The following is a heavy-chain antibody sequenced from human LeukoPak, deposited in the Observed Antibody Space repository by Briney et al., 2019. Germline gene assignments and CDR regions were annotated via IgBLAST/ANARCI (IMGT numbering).Heavy chain of an antibody. Sequence: GGSLRLSRAASGFTFSSYSMNWVRQAPGKGLEWVSSISSSSSYIYYADSVKGRFTTSRDNAKNSLYLQMNSLRAEDTAVYYCARAAAAAGSWDYWGQGTLVTVSS. CDR3: ARAAAAAGSWDY. CDR2: ISSSSSYI. D-gene: IGHD6-13*01. CDR1: GFTFSSYS. V-gene: IGHV3-21*01. J-gene: IGHJ4*02.